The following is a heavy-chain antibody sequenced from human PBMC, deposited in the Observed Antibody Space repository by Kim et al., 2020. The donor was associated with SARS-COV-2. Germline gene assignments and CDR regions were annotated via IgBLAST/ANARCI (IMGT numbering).Heavy chain of an antibody. CDR3: ARGRLWGWLQLVGWFDP. D-gene: IGHD5-12*01. V-gene: IGHV7-4-1*02. CDR1: GYTFTSYA. J-gene: IGHJ5*02. Sequence: ASVKVSCKASGYTFTSYAMNWVRQAPGQGLEWMGWINTNTGNPTYAQGFTGRFVFSLDTSVSTAYLQISSLKAEDTAVYYCARGRLWGWLQLVGWFDPWGPGTLGTVSS. CDR2: INTNTGNP.